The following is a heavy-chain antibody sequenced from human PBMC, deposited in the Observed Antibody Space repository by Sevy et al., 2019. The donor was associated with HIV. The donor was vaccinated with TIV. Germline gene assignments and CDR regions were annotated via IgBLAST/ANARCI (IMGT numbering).Heavy chain of an antibody. CDR3: ALKGTSGSYYDY. J-gene: IGHJ4*02. D-gene: IGHD1-26*01. V-gene: IGHV3-23*01. CDR1: GFTFSIYA. CDR2: ISSSGGTK. Sequence: GGSLRLSCAASGFTFSIYAMSWVRQAPEKGLEWVSLISSSGGTKYYAASVKGRFTISSDNSKNTQYLQMNSLRAEDTAVYYCALKGTSGSYYDYWGQGTLVTVSS.